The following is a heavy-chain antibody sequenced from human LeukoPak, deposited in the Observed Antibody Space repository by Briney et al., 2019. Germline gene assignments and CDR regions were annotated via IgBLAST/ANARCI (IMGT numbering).Heavy chain of an antibody. CDR1: GYTFTGYY. CDR2: INPNSGGT. J-gene: IGHJ4*02. CDR3: ARVTQVHYDFWSRPNSLYDY. D-gene: IGHD3-3*01. Sequence: ASVKVSCKASGYTFTGYYMHWVRQAPGQGLERMGWINPNSGGTNYAQKFQGRVTMTRDTSISTAYMELSRLRSDDTAVYYCARVTQVHYDFWSRPNSLYDYWGQGTLVTVSS. V-gene: IGHV1-2*02.